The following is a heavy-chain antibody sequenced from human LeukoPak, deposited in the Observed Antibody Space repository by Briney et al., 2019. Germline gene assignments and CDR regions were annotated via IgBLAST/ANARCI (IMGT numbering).Heavy chain of an antibody. D-gene: IGHD3-22*01. CDR3: AKRGGSGYYEGYYFDY. J-gene: IGHJ4*02. Sequence: GGSLRLSCAASGFTFSSYAMSWVRQAPGKGLEWVSAISGGGGSTYYADSVEGRFTISRDNSKNTLYLQMNSLRAEDTAVYYCAKRGGSGYYEGYYFDYWSQGTLVTVSS. CDR2: ISGGGGST. V-gene: IGHV3-23*01. CDR1: GFTFSSYA.